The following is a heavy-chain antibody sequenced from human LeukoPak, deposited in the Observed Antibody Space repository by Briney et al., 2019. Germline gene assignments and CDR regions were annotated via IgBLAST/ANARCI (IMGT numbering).Heavy chain of an antibody. CDR1: GSTFSSYA. V-gene: IGHV1-69*05. CDR2: IIPIFGTA. J-gene: IGHJ3*02. CDR3: AAGAGYCTNGVCYTGAFDI. Sequence: GASVKVSCKASGSTFSSYAISWVRQAPGQGLEWMGGIIPIFGTANYAQKFQGRVTITTDEPTSTAYMELSSLRSEDTAVYYCAAGAGYCTNGVCYTGAFDIWGQGTMVTVSS. D-gene: IGHD2-8*01.